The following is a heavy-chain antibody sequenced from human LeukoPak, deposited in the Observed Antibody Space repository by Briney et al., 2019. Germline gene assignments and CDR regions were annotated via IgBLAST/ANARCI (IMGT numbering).Heavy chain of an antibody. D-gene: IGHD3-10*01. CDR1: GYTFTTYG. V-gene: IGHV1-2*02. CDR3: ARRRPLWFGELLTGFDP. Sequence: ASVKVSCKASGYTFTTYGISWVRQAPGQGLEWMGWINPNSGGTNYAQKFQGRVTMTRDTSISTAYMELSRLRSDDTAVYYCARRRPLWFGELLTGFDPWGQGTLVTVSS. J-gene: IGHJ5*02. CDR2: INPNSGGT.